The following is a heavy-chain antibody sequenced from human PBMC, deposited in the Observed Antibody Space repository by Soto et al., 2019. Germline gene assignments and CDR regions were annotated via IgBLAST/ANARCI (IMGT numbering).Heavy chain of an antibody. CDR3: AKGSYGDYAQFDY. CDR1: GFTFDDYA. CDR2: ISWNSGSI. Sequence: EVQLVESGGGLVQPGRSLRLSCAASGFTFDDYAMHWVRQAPGKGLEWVSGISWNSGSIGYADSVKGRFTISRDNAKNSLYLQMNSLRAEDTALYYCAKGSYGDYAQFDYWGQGTLVTVSS. V-gene: IGHV3-9*01. J-gene: IGHJ4*02. D-gene: IGHD4-17*01.